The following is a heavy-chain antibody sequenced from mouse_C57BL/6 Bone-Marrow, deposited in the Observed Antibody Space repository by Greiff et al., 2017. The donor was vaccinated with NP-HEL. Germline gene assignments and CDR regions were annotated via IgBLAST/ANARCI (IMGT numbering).Heavy chain of an antibody. CDR1: GFTFSDYG. V-gene: IGHV5-17*01. D-gene: IGHD4-1*01. Sequence: EVQRVESGGGLVKPGGSLKLSCAASGFTFSDYGMHWVRQAPEKGLEWVAYISSGSSTIYSADTVKDRFTISRDNAKTTLFLQMTSLRSEDTAMYYCATLGVDYWGQGTTLTVSS. CDR2: ISSGSSTI. J-gene: IGHJ2*01. CDR3: ATLGVDY.